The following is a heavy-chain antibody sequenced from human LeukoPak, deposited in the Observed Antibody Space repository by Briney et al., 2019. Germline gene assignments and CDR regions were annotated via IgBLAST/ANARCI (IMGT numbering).Heavy chain of an antibody. J-gene: IGHJ4*02. CDR1: GFTFDDYA. D-gene: IGHD6-6*01. CDR2: ISASGAST. V-gene: IGHV3-23*01. Sequence: GGSLRLSCAASGFTFDDYAMHWVRQAPGKGLEWVSVISASGASTYNADSVKGRFTISRDNSKNTLYLQMNSLRVEGTALYFCAKGVSTRPLYYFDYWGQGTLATVSS. CDR3: AKGVSTRPLYYFDY.